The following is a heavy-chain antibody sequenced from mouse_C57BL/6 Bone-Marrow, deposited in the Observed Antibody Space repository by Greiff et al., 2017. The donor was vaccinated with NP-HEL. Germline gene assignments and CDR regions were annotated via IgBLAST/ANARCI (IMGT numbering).Heavy chain of an antibody. CDR2: ISNGGGST. D-gene: IGHD4-1*02. CDR3: ARQGVNWVPLDY. V-gene: IGHV5-12*01. J-gene: IGHJ2*01. Sequence: EVKLQESGGGLVQPGGSLKLSCAASGFTFSDYYMYWVRQTPEKRLEWVAYISNGGGSTYYPDTVKGRFTISRDNAKNTLYLQMSRLKSEDTAMYYCARQGVNWVPLDYWGQGTTLTVAS. CDR1: GFTFSDYY.